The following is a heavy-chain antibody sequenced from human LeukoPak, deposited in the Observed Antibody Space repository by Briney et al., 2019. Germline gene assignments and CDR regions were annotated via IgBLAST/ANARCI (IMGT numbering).Heavy chain of an antibody. Sequence: GASVKVSCKASGYTFTSYDINWVRHANGDGLEWMGWMNSNSGNTGYAQQFQGRVTMNRNTYISTAYMQLSSLRSEDTAVYYCARGIRITMGRGPRRGDYYFDFWGRGTRDSVSS. CDR1: GYTFTSYD. D-gene: IGHD3-10*01. J-gene: IGHJ4*02. CDR3: ARGIRITMGRGPRRGDYYFDF. V-gene: IGHV1-8*01. CDR2: MNSNSGNT.